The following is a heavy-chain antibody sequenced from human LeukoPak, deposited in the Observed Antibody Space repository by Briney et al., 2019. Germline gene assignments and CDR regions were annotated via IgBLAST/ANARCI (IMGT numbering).Heavy chain of an antibody. D-gene: IGHD3-10*02. Sequence: PGGSLRLSCAASGFTFSSYEMNWVRQAPGKGLEWVSYISSSGSTIYYADSVKGRFTISRDNAKNSLYPQTNSLRAEDTAVYYCAELGITMIGGVWGKGTTVTISS. J-gene: IGHJ6*04. CDR1: GFTFSSYE. CDR2: ISSSGSTI. CDR3: AELGITMIGGV. V-gene: IGHV3-48*03.